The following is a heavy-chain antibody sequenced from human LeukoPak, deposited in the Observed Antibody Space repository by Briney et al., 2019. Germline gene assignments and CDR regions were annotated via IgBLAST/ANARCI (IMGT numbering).Heavy chain of an antibody. V-gene: IGHV3-74*01. CDR1: GFTFSRFW. CDR3: ARDADAGFDY. Sequence: GGSLRLSCAASGFTFSRFWMRWVRQAPGKGLEWVSRASSDGSSTVYADSVKCRFTISRDNAKKTLYLQMNSLIVEDTAIYYCARDADAGFDYWGRGILVTVSS. J-gene: IGHJ4*02. CDR2: ASSDGSST.